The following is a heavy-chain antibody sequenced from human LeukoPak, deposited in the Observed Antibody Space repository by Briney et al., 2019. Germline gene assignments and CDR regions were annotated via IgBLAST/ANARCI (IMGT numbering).Heavy chain of an antibody. CDR1: GGSISSYY. J-gene: IGHJ4*02. CDR3: ARPLDSSGYYYFY. CDR2: IYYSGST. D-gene: IGHD3-22*01. Sequence: TSETLSLTCTVSGGSISSYYWGWIRQPPGKGLEWIGSIYYSGSTYYNPSLKSRATISVDTSKNQFSLKLSSVTAADTAVYYCARPLDSSGYYYFYWGQGTLVTVSS. V-gene: IGHV4-39*01.